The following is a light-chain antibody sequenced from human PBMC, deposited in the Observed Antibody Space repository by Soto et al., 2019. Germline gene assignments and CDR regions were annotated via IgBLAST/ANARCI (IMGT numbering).Light chain of an antibody. J-gene: IGKJ1*01. Sequence: EIVMTQSPATLSVSPGERATLSCRASQSVTSNLAWYQQKPGQAPRLLIYGSSTRATGLPARFSGRGSGTEFTLTISSLQSEDFAVYYCQQYNNWPSFGQGTKVEIK. V-gene: IGKV3-15*01. CDR1: QSVTSN. CDR3: QQYNNWPS. CDR2: GSS.